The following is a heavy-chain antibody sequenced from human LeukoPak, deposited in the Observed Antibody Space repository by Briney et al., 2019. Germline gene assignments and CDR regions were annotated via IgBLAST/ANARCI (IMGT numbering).Heavy chain of an antibody. D-gene: IGHD3-16*01. Sequence: GGSLRLSCAASGFTFSSCWMSWVRQAPGKGLEWVANIKEDGSEKYYVDSVKGRFTISRDTAKNSLYLHMNSLRADDTAVYYCARDRGCYGWGSPEYYFDYWGRGTLVTVSS. V-gene: IGHV3-7*01. CDR2: IKEDGSEK. CDR1: GFTFSSCW. CDR3: ARDRGCYGWGSPEYYFDY. J-gene: IGHJ4*02.